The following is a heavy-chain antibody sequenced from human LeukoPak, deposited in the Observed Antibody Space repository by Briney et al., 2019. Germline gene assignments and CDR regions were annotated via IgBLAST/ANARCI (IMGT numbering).Heavy chain of an antibody. J-gene: IGHJ3*02. D-gene: IGHD2-15*01. CDR2: IYYSGST. CDR3: AREGLLTVNAFDI. CDR1: GGSISSGDYY. V-gene: IGHV4-30-4*01. Sequence: SQTLSLTCTVSGGSISSGDYYWSWIRQPPGKGLEWIGYIYYSGSTYYNPSLKSRVTISVDTSKNQFSLKLSSVTAADTAVYYCAREGLLTVNAFDIWGQGTMVTVSS.